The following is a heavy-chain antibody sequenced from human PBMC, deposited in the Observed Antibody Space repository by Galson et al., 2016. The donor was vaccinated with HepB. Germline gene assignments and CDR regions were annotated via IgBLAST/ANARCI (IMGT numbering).Heavy chain of an antibody. CDR1: GFTFSNAW. CDR3: TTDRSGSRI. CDR2: VKSKTDGGTT. Sequence: SLRLSCAATGFTFSNAWMSWVRQAPGKGLEWVGRVKSKTDGGTTDYAAPVKGRFTISRDDSEDTLYLQMSSLKTEDTAVYYCTTDRSGSRIWGHGTLVTVSS. V-gene: IGHV3-15*01. J-gene: IGHJ3*02. D-gene: IGHD1-26*01.